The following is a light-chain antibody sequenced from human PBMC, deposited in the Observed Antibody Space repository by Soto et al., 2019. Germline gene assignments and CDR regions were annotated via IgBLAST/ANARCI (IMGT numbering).Light chain of an antibody. CDR3: QQLNSYPIT. J-gene: IGKJ5*01. CDR2: DAS. CDR1: QSISKW. Sequence: SQMTHSPSTLSASIGDRVSITCRASQSISKWLAWHQQKPGKAPKLLIYDASTLQSGVPPRFSGSGSGTDFTLTISSLQPEDFATYYCQQLNSYPITFGQGTRLEIK. V-gene: IGKV1-5*01.